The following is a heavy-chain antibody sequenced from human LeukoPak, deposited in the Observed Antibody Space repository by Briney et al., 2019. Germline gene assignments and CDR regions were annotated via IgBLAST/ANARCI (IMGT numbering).Heavy chain of an antibody. V-gene: IGHV3-30-3*01. CDR2: ISYDGSNK. CDR1: GFTFRTYA. D-gene: IGHD5-12*01. CDR3: TSGPIVAGEAFDY. J-gene: IGHJ4*02. Sequence: PGRSLRLSCAASGFTFRTYAMHWVRQAPGKGLEWVAVISYDGSNKYYADSVKGRFTISRDDSKDTLYLQMNSLKTEDTAVYYCTSGPIVAGEAFDYWGQGTLVTVSS.